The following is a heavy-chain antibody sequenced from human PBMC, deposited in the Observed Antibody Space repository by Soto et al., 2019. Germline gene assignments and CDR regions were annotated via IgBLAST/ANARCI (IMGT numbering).Heavy chain of an antibody. CDR1: GGTFSSYA. CDR2: IIPIVGTA. Sequence: QVQLVQSGAEVKKPGSSVKVSCKASGGTFSSYAISWVRQAPGQGLEWMGGIIPIVGTANYAQKFQGRVTITADESTITAYMELSSMRSEDTAVYYCARDDVDTAMPYGMDVWGQGTTVTVSS. J-gene: IGHJ6*02. CDR3: ARDDVDTAMPYGMDV. V-gene: IGHV1-69*12. D-gene: IGHD5-18*01.